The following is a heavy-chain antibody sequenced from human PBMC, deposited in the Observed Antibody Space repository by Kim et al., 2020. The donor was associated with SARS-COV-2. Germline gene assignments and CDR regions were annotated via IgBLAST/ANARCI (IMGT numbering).Heavy chain of an antibody. D-gene: IGHD5-18*01. Sequence: SVKVSRKASGGTFSNYAISWVRQAPGQGLEWMGRIIPILGIANYAQKFQGRVTITADKSTSTAYMELSSLRSEDTAVYYCASPQAMAYGMDVWGQGTTV. CDR1: GGTFSNYA. CDR2: IIPILGIA. CDR3: ASPQAMAYGMDV. V-gene: IGHV1-69*04. J-gene: IGHJ6*02.